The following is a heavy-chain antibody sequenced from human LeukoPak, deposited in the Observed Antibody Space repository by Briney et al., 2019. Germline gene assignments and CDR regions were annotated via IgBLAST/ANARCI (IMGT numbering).Heavy chain of an antibody. J-gene: IGHJ4*02. D-gene: IGHD3-3*01. V-gene: IGHV4-59*01. CDR1: GDSISSYY. CDR2: IYYSGST. Sequence: NPSETLSLTCTVYGDSISSYYWSWIRQPPGKGPEWIGYIYYSGSTNYNPSLKSRVTISVDTSKNQFSLKLSSVTAADTAVYYCARNADYDFWSGYYTLDYWGQGTLVTVSS. CDR3: ARNADYDFWSGYYTLDY.